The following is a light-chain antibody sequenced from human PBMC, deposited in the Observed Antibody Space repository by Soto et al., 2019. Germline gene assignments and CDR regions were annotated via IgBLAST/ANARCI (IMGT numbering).Light chain of an antibody. V-gene: IGLV2-8*01. Sequence: QSALTQPASVSGSPGQSVAISCTGTSSDVGGYNYVSWYQQHPGKAPKLIIYEVSERPSGVPDRFSGSKSGDTASLTVSGLQAEDEADYYCSSYAGSNNFCVFGTGTKVTV. CDR3: SSYAGSNNFCV. CDR2: EVS. CDR1: SSDVGGYNY. J-gene: IGLJ1*01.